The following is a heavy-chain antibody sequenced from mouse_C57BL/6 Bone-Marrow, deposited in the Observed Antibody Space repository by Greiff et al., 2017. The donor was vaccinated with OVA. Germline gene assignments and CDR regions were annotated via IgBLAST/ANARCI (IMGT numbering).Heavy chain of an antibody. CDR3: ASPHYCSRSYGYFDD. CDR1: GYTFTSYW. Sequence: QVQLQQPGAELVKPGASVKMSCKASGYTFTSYWITWVKQRPGQGLEWIGDIYPGSGSTNYNEKFKSKATLTVDTSSSTAYMQLSSLTSEDSAVYYCASPHYCSRSYGYFDDWGKGTTVTVSS. D-gene: IGHD1-1*01. CDR2: IYPGSGST. J-gene: IGHJ1*03. V-gene: IGHV1-55*01.